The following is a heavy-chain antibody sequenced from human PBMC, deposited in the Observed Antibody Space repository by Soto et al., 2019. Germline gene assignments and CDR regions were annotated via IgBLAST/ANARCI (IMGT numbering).Heavy chain of an antibody. CDR2: INHSGST. J-gene: IGHJ6*03. CDR1: GGSFSGYY. V-gene: IGHV4-34*01. CDR3: ARGGKTYYYYYYMDV. Sequence: QVQLQQWGAGLLEPSETLSLTCAVYGGSFSGYYWSWIRQPPGKGLEWIGEINHSGSTNYNPSLKSRVTISVDTSKNQFSLKLSSVTAADTAVYYCARGGKTYYYYYYMDVWGKGTTVTVSS.